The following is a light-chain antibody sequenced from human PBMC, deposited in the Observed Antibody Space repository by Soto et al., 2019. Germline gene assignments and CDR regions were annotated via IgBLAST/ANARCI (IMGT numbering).Light chain of an antibody. CDR2: GAS. CDR3: KQYGRSPRT. J-gene: IGKJ1*01. Sequence: EIVLTQSPGTLSLSPGERATLSCRASQSVSSSYLAWYQQKPGQAPRLLIYGASSRATAIPDRFSGSGSGTDFTLTISSLEPEDFAVYYCKQYGRSPRTFGQGTKVEIK. CDR1: QSVSSSY. V-gene: IGKV3-20*01.